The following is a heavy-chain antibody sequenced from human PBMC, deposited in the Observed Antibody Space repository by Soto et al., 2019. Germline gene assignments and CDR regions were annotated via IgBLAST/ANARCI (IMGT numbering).Heavy chain of an antibody. Sequence: SETLSLTCTVSCDSVSKYYWNWIRQPAGKGLEWIGRIHSTRSPNYNPSLKSRVTMSVDTSKNQFSLKLNLTSVTAADTAVYYCARSPAYGDYANLDTWGQGTLVTV. D-gene: IGHD4-17*01. CDR1: CDSVSKYY. CDR3: ARSPAYGDYANLDT. J-gene: IGHJ5*02. V-gene: IGHV4-4*07. CDR2: IHSTRSP.